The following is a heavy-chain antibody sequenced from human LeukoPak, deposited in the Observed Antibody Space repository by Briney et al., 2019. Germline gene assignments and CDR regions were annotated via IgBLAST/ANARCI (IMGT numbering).Heavy chain of an antibody. V-gene: IGHV4-34*01. D-gene: IGHD5-24*01. CDR2: INHSGST. Sequence: NASETLSLTCAVYGGSFSGYYWSWIRQPPGKGLEWIGEINHSGSTNYNPSLKSRVTISVDTSKNQFSLKLSSVTAADTAVYYWARGTGDGDAFDIWGQGTMVTVSS. J-gene: IGHJ3*02. CDR3: ARGTGDGDAFDI. CDR1: GGSFSGYY.